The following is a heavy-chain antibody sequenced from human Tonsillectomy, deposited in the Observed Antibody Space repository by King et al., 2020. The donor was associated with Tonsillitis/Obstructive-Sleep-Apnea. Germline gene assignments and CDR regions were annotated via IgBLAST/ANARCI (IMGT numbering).Heavy chain of an antibody. Sequence: VQLVESGGGLVQPGGSLRLSCAASGFTFSSYAMHWVRQAPGKGLEYVSAISSNGGSTYYANSVKGRLTISRDNSKNTLYLQMGSLRAEDMAVYYCARQVGYSYGYDYWGQGTLVTVSS. CDR2: ISSNGGST. V-gene: IGHV3-64*01. J-gene: IGHJ4*02. D-gene: IGHD5-18*01. CDR3: ARQVGYSYGYDY. CDR1: GFTFSSYA.